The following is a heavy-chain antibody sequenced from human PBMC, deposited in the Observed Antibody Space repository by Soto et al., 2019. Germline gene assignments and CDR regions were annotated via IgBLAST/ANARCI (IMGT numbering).Heavy chain of an antibody. Sequence: QVQLVQSGAEVKKPGSSVKVSCEASGGTLSGHAISWLRQAPGQGPEWMGGLISLFGTTQHAQNFQDSLTIAADKSTSTAHMELTSLRFVDTAIFYCARVPNSGFRLDSWGQGTLVTVSS. V-gene: IGHV1-69*06. D-gene: IGHD3-10*01. CDR2: LISLFGTT. J-gene: IGHJ5*01. CDR1: GGTLSGHA. CDR3: ARVPNSGFRLDS.